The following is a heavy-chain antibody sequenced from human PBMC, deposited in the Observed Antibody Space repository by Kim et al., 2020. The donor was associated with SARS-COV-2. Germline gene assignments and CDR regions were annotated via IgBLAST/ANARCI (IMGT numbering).Heavy chain of an antibody. V-gene: IGHV3-23*01. D-gene: IGHD6-13*01. J-gene: IGHJ4*02. Sequence: GGSLRLSCAASGFTFSNYGMSWVRHAPGKGLEWVSGISGSGDTTTYADSGKGRFTISRDNSKKTPYLQMSSLRVEDTAIYYLANPRQPDYWGQGTLVTVSS. CDR2: ISGSGDTT. CDR1: GFTFSNYG. CDR3: ANPRQPDY.